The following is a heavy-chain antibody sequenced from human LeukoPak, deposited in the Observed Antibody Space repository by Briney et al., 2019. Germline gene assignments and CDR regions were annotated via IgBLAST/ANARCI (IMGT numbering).Heavy chain of an antibody. Sequence: ASVKVSCKASGATFTSYAISWVRQAPGQGLEWMGGIIPIFGTANYAQKFQGRVTITADESTSTAYMELSSLRSEDTAVYYCARDQAYYGSGSYYHFDYWGQGTLVTVSS. CDR3: ARDQAYYGSGSYYHFDY. CDR2: IIPIFGTA. D-gene: IGHD3-10*01. V-gene: IGHV1-69*01. J-gene: IGHJ4*02. CDR1: GATFTSYA.